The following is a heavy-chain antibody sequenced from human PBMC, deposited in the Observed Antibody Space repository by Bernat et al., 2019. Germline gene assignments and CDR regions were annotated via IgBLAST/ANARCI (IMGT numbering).Heavy chain of an antibody. CDR1: GITVTSYY. D-gene: IGHD4-17*01. CDR2: VSNGGQK. J-gene: IGHJ3*01. V-gene: IGHV3-53*04. CDR3: AGSVTTPGGFDV. Sequence: EVQLEESGGGLVQPGGSLRLSCAVSGITVTSYYMSWVRQAPGKGLEWVSVVSNGGQKYYTDSVKGRFTVFRHNSNNTLSLQMNSLGLEDTAVYYCAGSVTTPGGFDVWGQGAMVTVSS.